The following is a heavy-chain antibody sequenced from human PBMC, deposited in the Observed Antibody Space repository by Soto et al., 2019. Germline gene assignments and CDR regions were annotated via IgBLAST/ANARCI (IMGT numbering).Heavy chain of an antibody. J-gene: IGHJ3*02. CDR3: ARGGNDYGDYVAAFDI. V-gene: IGHV1-3*01. Sequence: QLVQSGAEVKKPGASVKVSCKASGYTFTSYAMHWVRQAPGQRLEWMGWINAGNGNTKYSQKFQGRVTITRDTSASTAYMELSSLRSEDTAVFYCARGGNDYGDYVAAFDIWGQGTMVTVSS. CDR2: INAGNGNT. D-gene: IGHD4-17*01. CDR1: GYTFTSYA.